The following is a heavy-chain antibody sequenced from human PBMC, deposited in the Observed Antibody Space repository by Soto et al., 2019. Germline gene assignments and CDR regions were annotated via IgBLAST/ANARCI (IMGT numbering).Heavy chain of an antibody. D-gene: IGHD6-13*01. CDR3: AADGIAAAGDFDY. Sequence: SVKVSFKASGFTFTSSAVQWVRQARGQRLEWIGWIVVGSGNTNYAQKFQERVTITRDMSTRTAYMELSSLRSDDTAVYYCAADGIAAAGDFDYWGQGTLVTVSS. CDR1: GFTFTSSA. V-gene: IGHV1-58*01. CDR2: IVVGSGNT. J-gene: IGHJ4*02.